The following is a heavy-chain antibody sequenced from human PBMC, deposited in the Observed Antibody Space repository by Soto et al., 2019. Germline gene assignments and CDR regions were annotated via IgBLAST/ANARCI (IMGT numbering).Heavy chain of an antibody. D-gene: IGHD3-10*02. J-gene: IGHJ4*02. V-gene: IGHV4-39*01. CDR2: MYYSGAT. Sequence: PSETLSLTCTVSGDSMRSESYYWGWIRQSPGKGLEWIGSMYYSGATYYGPSLKSRVTISVDAPKNQFSLKLNSVTAADTAVYYCASAPVISGVITMYYFDSWGQGTLVTVSS. CDR1: GDSMRSESYY. CDR3: ASAPVISGVITMYYFDS.